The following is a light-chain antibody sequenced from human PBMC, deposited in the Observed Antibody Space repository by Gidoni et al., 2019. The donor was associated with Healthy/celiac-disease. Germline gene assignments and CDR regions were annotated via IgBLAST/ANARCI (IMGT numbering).Light chain of an antibody. CDR1: QSISNY. J-gene: IGKJ1*01. V-gene: IGKV1-39*01. Sequence: DSQMTQSPSSLSASVGDRVTITCRASQSISNYLNWYQQKPGKAPKLLIYAASSLQSGVPSRFSGSGSGTDFTLTISSLQPEDFATYYCQQSYSTPPTFXPXAKVEIK. CDR2: AAS. CDR3: QQSYSTPPT.